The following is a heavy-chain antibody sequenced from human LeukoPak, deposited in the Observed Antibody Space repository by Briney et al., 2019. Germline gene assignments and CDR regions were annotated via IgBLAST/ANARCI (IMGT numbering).Heavy chain of an antibody. V-gene: IGHV3-7*01. D-gene: IGHD2-21*01. J-gene: IGHJ6*02. Sequence: QSGGSLRLSCTASGFTFSSYWMSWVRQAPGKGLEWVANIKQDGSEKDYVDSVKGRFTISRDNPKNSLYLQMNNLRAEDTAVYYCARYCGGDCYGMDVWGQGTTVTVSS. CDR1: GFTFSSYW. CDR3: ARYCGGDCYGMDV. CDR2: IKQDGSEK.